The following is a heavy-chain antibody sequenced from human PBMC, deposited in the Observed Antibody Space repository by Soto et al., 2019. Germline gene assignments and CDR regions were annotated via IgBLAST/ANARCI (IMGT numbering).Heavy chain of an antibody. V-gene: IGHV1-69*01. D-gene: IGHD6-13*01. CDR2: IIPIFGTA. J-gene: IGHJ6*02. Sequence: QVQLVQSGAEVKKPGSSVKVSCKASGGTFSSYAISWVRQAPGQGLEWMGGIIPIFGTANYAQKFQGRVTITADESTSTAYTELSSLRSEDTAVYYCARDRSPRYSSSWRYYYYYGMDVWGQGTTVTVSS. CDR1: GGTFSSYA. CDR3: ARDRSPRYSSSWRYYYYYGMDV.